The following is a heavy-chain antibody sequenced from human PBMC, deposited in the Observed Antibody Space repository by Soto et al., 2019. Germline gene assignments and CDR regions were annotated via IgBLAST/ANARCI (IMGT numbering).Heavy chain of an antibody. CDR1: GISLTNARVG. Sequence: SGPTLVNPTETLTLTCTVSGISLTNARVGVSWIRQPPGKALEWLAHIFSNDEKSYSASLKSRLTISKDTSKSQVVLTMTNVDPVHTATYYCAQYPNDGAGPHYFYGLDVWGQGTPVTVSS. V-gene: IGHV2-26*01. J-gene: IGHJ6*02. CDR3: AQYPNDGAGPHYFYGLDV. CDR2: IFSNDEK. D-gene: IGHD2-2*01.